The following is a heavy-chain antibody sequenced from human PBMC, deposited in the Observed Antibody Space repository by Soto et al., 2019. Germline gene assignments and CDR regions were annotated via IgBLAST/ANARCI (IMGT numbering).Heavy chain of an antibody. CDR3: ARKVGQWLGGYNWFDP. Sequence: QVQLQQWGAGLLKPSETLSLTCAVYGGSFSGYYWSWIRQPPGKGLEWIGEIKYSGSTHYTPSLKSRVTISVDTSKHQFSLKLSSVTAADTAVYYCARKVGQWLGGYNWFDPWGQGTLVTVSS. CDR1: GGSFSGYY. CDR2: IKYSGST. J-gene: IGHJ5*02. V-gene: IGHV4-34*01. D-gene: IGHD6-19*01.